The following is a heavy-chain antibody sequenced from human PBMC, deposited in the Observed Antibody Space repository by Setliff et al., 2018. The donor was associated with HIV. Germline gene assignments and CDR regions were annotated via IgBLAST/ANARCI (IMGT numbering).Heavy chain of an antibody. V-gene: IGHV3-7*01. Sequence: PGGSLRLSCAASGFTFSSYWVSWVRQAPGKGLQWVANINQDGSEKYYVDSVKGRFTISRDNAKNSLYLQMNSLRGEDTAVYYCVREGEYFDTIGHYLVRRFFDLWGQGTMVTVSS. CDR1: GFTFSSYW. D-gene: IGHD3-9*01. CDR2: INQDGSEK. CDR3: VREGEYFDTIGHYLVRRFFDL. J-gene: IGHJ3*01.